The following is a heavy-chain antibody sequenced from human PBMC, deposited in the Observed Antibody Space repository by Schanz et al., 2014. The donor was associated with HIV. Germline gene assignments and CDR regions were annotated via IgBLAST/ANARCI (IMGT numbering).Heavy chain of an antibody. CDR1: GGTFSTYG. V-gene: IGHV1-69*01. D-gene: IGHD3-3*02. Sequence: QVQLVQSGAEVKKPGSSVKVSCKASGGTFSTYGISWVRQAPGHGLYWMGGIIPLFGTANYAPKFQGRVTIIADESTSTAYMELSSLRSADTAVYFCARAAFSSEYYYGMDVWGRGTTVTVSS. CDR2: IIPLFGTA. CDR3: ARAAFSSEYYYGMDV. J-gene: IGHJ6*02.